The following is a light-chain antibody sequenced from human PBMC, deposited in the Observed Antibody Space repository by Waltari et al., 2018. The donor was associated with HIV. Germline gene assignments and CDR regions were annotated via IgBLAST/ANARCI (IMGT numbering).Light chain of an antibody. CDR3: QVWDSSTVV. J-gene: IGLJ2*01. CDR1: HLVSTN. Sequence: SNELAQPLSVSVPPGQTARITCERDHLVSTNGYWYQQKPGQAPILVIYRDINRPSGIPERFSGSNSGNTATLTITRTQAGDEADYYCQVWDSSTVVFGGGTKLTVL. CDR2: RDI. V-gene: IGLV3-9*01.